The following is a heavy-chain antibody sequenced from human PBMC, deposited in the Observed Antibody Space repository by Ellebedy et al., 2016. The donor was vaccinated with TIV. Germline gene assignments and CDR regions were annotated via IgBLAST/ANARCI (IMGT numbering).Heavy chain of an antibody. D-gene: IGHD3-22*01. Sequence: SETLSLXXAVYGGSFSGYYWTWIRQPPGKGLEWIGEINHSGSTTYNPSLKSRVTISVDTSKNQFSLRLRFVTAADTAVYYCARGRQYSDTSGFYLDSWGQGSLVTVSS. CDR2: INHSGST. V-gene: IGHV4-34*01. CDR3: ARGRQYSDTSGFYLDS. CDR1: GGSFSGYY. J-gene: IGHJ5*01.